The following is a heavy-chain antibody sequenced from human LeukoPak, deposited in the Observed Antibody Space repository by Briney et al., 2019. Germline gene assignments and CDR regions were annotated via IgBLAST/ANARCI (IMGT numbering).Heavy chain of an antibody. CDR2: ISSSSSYI. CDR3: ASKKSGYGDGY. J-gene: IGHJ4*02. Sequence: GGSLRLSCAASGFTFSSYSMNWVRQAPGKGLEWVSSISSSSSYIYYADSVKGRFTISRDNAKNSLYLQMNSLRAEDTSVYYCASKKSGYGDGYWGQGTLVTVSS. D-gene: IGHD5-12*01. V-gene: IGHV3-21*01. CDR1: GFTFSSYS.